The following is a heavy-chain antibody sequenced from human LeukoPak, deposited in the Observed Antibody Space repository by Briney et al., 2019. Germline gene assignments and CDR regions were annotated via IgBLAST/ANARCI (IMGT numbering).Heavy chain of an antibody. D-gene: IGHD3-22*01. CDR3: STQYYDSSGYYLVH. CDR1: GGSLSSTNSY. CDR2: IYYSGST. V-gene: IGHV4-39*01. Sequence: PSETLSLTCTVSGGSLSSTNSYWDWIRQPPGKGLEWIGSIYYSGSTYYNPSLKSRLTISVDTSKNQFSLRLSSVTAADTAVYYCSTQYYDSSGYYLVHWGQGTLLTVSS. J-gene: IGHJ4*02.